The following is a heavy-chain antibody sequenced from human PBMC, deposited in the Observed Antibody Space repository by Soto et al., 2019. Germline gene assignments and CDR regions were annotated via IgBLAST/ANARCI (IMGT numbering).Heavy chain of an antibody. CDR1: GYTFTSYD. Sequence: QVPLVQSGAEVKKPGASVKVSCKASGYTFTSYDINWVRQATGQGLEWMGWMNPNSGNTGYAQKFKGRVTMTRNTSISTAYMALSSLRSEDTAVYYCARDAAAGDNWFDPWGQGTLVTVSS. J-gene: IGHJ5*02. CDR2: MNPNSGNT. V-gene: IGHV1-8*01. CDR3: ARDAAAGDNWFDP. D-gene: IGHD6-13*01.